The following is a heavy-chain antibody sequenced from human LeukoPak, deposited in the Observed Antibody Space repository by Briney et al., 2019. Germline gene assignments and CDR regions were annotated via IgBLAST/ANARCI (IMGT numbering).Heavy chain of an antibody. Sequence: GGFLRLSCAASGFTFSNAWMSWVRQAPGKGLEWVGRIKSKTDGGTTDYAAPVKGRFTISRDDSKNTLYLQMNSLKTEDTAVYYCTTDRGDNDAFDIWGQGTMVTVSS. CDR2: IKSKTDGGTT. CDR3: TTDRGDNDAFDI. V-gene: IGHV3-15*01. J-gene: IGHJ3*02. D-gene: IGHD4-17*01. CDR1: GFTFSNAW.